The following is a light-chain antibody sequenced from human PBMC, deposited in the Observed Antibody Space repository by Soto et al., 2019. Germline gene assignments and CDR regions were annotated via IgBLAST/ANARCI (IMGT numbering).Light chain of an antibody. Sequence: EIVLTQSPATLYLSPGERATLSCRASQSVNSFLAWYQQKPGQAPRLLIYDASNRAPGIPARFSGSGSGTDFTLTISSLEPEDFALYYCQQRSGWPRTFGRGTNLEFK. CDR2: DAS. V-gene: IGKV3-11*01. CDR1: QSVNSF. CDR3: QQRSGWPRT. J-gene: IGKJ2*01.